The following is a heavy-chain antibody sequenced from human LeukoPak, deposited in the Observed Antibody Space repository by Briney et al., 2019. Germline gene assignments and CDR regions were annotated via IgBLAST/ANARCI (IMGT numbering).Heavy chain of an antibody. CDR2: ISSIGSYT. D-gene: IGHD3-10*01. V-gene: IGHV3-11*06. CDR3: ARDGSGSDFSLDH. CDR1: GFTFSDHY. J-gene: IGHJ4*02. Sequence: GGSLRLSCAASGFTFSDHYMSWIRQAPGKGLEWVSYISSIGSYTNYADSVKGRFTVSRDNAKNSLYLQMNSLKDEDTAVYYCARDGSGSDFSLDHWGQGTLVTVSS.